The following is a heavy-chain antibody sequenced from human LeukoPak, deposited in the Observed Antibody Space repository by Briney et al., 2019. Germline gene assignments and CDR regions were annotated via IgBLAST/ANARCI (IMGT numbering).Heavy chain of an antibody. J-gene: IGHJ4*02. CDR1: GGSISSGDYY. CDR2: IYYSGST. V-gene: IGHV4-30-4*08. D-gene: IGHD2-2*02. CDR3: ARERGYCSSTSCYTRYYSDY. Sequence: SQTLSLTCTASGGSISSGDYYRSWIRQPPGKGLEWIGYIYYSGSTYYNPSLKSRVTISVDTSKNQFSLKLSSVTAADTAVYYCARERGYCSSTSCYTRYYSDYWGQGTLVTVSS.